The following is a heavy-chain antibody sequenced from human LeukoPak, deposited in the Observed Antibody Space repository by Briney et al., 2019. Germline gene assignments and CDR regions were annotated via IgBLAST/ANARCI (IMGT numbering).Heavy chain of an antibody. D-gene: IGHD3-22*01. CDR1: GVTFSDYY. V-gene: IGHV3-11*04. CDR2: ISSSGSTI. J-gene: IGHJ1*01. CDR3: ARSPRYYDSSGFEYFQH. Sequence: PGGSLRLSCAASGVTFSDYYMSWIRQAPGKGLEWVSYISSSGSTIYYADSVKGRFTISRDNAKNSLYLQMNSLRAEDTAVYYCARSPRYYDSSGFEYFQHWGQGTLVTVSS.